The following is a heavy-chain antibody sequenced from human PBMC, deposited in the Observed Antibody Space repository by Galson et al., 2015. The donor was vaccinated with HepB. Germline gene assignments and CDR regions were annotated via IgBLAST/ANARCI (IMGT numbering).Heavy chain of an antibody. Sequence: SVKVSCKASGYTFTGYYMHWVRQAPGQGLAWMGWINPNSGGTNYAQKFQGWVTMTRATSISTAYMELSSLRSDDTAVYYCARGRMGYCSSTSCYGDYYYYGMDVWGQGTTVTVSS. CDR3: ARGRMGYCSSTSCYGDYYYYGMDV. CDR2: INPNSGGT. V-gene: IGHV1-2*04. D-gene: IGHD2-2*01. J-gene: IGHJ6*02. CDR1: GYTFTGYY.